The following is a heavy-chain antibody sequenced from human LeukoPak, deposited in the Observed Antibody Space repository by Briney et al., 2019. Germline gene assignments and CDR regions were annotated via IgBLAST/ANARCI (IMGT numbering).Heavy chain of an antibody. D-gene: IGHD6-13*01. Sequence: KPSETLSLTCAVYGGSFSGYYWSWIRQPPGKGLEWIGEINHSGSTNYNPSLKSRVTISVDTSKNQFSLKLSSVTAADTAVYYCARGIAAAGTHSWYSSPFGYWGQGTLVTVSS. CDR1: GGSFSGYY. V-gene: IGHV4-34*01. CDR3: ARGIAAAGTHSWYSSPFGY. CDR2: INHSGST. J-gene: IGHJ4*02.